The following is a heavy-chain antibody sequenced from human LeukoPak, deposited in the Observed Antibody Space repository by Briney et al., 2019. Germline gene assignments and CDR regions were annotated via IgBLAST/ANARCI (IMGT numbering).Heavy chain of an antibody. CDR1: GYTFTGYY. Sequence: ASVKVSCKASGYTFTGYYMHWVRQAPGQGLEWMGRINPNSGGTNYAQKFQGRVTMTRDTSISTACMELSRLRSDDTAVYYCARVGPSNANGVTGDLKIFDYWGQGTLVTVSS. CDR2: INPNSGGT. J-gene: IGHJ4*02. D-gene: IGHD2-21*02. V-gene: IGHV1-2*06. CDR3: ARVGPSNANGVTGDLKIFDY.